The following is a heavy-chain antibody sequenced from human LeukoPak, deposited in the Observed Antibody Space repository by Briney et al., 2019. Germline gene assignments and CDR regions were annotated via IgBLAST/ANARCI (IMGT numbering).Heavy chain of an antibody. D-gene: IGHD4-17*01. CDR3: ARHLPATVTRGYYTHPMDA. V-gene: IGHV4-4*09. J-gene: IGHJ6*03. Sequence: SETLSLTCTVSGAPISDYYWSWIRRPPGKGVGWVAYISPSGSTNHNPSLKSRLTISVDPSNNQLPLKLNSVTATDTAVFYCARHLPATVTRGYYTHPMDARGKGTTATVSS. CDR2: ISPSGST. CDR1: GAPISDYY.